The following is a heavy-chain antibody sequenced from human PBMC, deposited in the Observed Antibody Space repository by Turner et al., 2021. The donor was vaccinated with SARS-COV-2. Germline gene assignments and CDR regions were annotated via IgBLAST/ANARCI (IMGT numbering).Heavy chain of an antibody. CDR3: ARDYRMDY. J-gene: IGHJ4*02. Sequence: ELQLVESGGGLAKPGVSLRLSCAASGFTFSSFGMNWVRQDPGKGLEWVSSISSGSTYIYYADSVKGRFTISRDNAKNSLYLQMTSLRAEDTAVYYCARDYRMDYWGQGTLVTVSS. V-gene: IGHV3-21*01. CDR2: ISSGSTYI. CDR1: GFTFSSFG.